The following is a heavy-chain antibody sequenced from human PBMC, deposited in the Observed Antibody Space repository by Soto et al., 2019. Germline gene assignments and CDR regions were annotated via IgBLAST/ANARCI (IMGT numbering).Heavy chain of an antibody. CDR2: FDPEDGET. Sequence: ASVKVSCKVSGYTLTELSMHWVRQAPGKGLEWMGGFDPEDGETIYAQKFQGRVTMTEDTSTDTAYMELSSLRSEDTAVYYCATDTWRMITFGGVIVLGAFDIWGQGTMVTVSS. CDR1: GYTLTELS. V-gene: IGHV1-24*01. D-gene: IGHD3-16*02. J-gene: IGHJ3*02. CDR3: ATDTWRMITFGGVIVLGAFDI.